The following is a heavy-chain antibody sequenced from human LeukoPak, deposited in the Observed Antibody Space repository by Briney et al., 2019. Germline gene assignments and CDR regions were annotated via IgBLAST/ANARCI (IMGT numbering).Heavy chain of an antibody. CDR3: AKTIVGGTRVYYYYGMDV. CDR2: IIPVFDTT. Sequence: SVTVSCKASGGTFNNYAISWVRQAPGQGLEWMGGIIPVFDTTNYAQKFQGRVTITADESTSTAYMELSSLRSEDTALYYCAKTIVGGTRVYYYYGMDVWGQGTTVTVSS. CDR1: GGTFNNYA. V-gene: IGHV1-69*01. J-gene: IGHJ6*02. D-gene: IGHD1-26*01.